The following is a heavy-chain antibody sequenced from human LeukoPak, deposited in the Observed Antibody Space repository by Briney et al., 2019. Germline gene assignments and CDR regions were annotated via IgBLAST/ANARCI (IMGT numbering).Heavy chain of an antibody. D-gene: IGHD5-18*01. Sequence: GASVKVSCKASGYTFTSYYMHWVRQAPGQGLEWMGIINPSGGSTSYAQKFQGRVTMTRDMSTSTVYMELSSLRSDDTAVYYCARGGIQLWPRDALDYWGQGTLVTVSS. CDR3: ARGGIQLWPRDALDY. V-gene: IGHV1-46*01. J-gene: IGHJ4*02. CDR2: INPSGGST. CDR1: GYTFTSYY.